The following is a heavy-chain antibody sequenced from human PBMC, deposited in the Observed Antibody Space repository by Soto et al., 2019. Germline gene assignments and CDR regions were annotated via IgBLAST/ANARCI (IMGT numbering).Heavy chain of an antibody. CDR1: GFTFSSYG. CDR3: AVAGYYYYCLYL. CDR2: ISYDGSNK. D-gene: IGHD6-19*01. Sequence: QVQLVESGGGVVQPGRSLRLSCAASGFTFSSYGMHWVRQAPGKGLEWVAVISYDGSNKYYADSVKGRVTMSRDNSQNPLYPQMTSLRAEDPAVYRGAVAGYYYYCLYLWGQGTTVTVSS. J-gene: IGHJ6*02. V-gene: IGHV3-30*03.